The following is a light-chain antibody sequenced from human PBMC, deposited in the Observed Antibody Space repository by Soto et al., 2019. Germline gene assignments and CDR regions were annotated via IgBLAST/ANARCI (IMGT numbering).Light chain of an antibody. Sequence: EIVMTQYPATLAVSPGERTTLSCPDSQSVRNNYLAWYQQKPGQAPRLLIYDASSRATGIPDRFSGGGSGTDFTLTFSRLEPEDFAVYYCQQFSSYPLTFGGGTKVDIK. J-gene: IGKJ4*02. CDR3: QQFSSYPLT. V-gene: IGKV3-20*01. CDR2: DAS. CDR1: QSVRNNY.